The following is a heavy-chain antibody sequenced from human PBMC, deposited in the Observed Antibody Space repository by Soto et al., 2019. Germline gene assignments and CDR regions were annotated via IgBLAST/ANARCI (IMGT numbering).Heavy chain of an antibody. J-gene: IGHJ5*02. V-gene: IGHV4-39*01. CDR2: IYHTGTT. CDR1: GGSIINSTYH. CDR3: ARRVGGVRSPGGFDT. Sequence: QLQLQESGPGLVKPSEILSLTCTVSGGSIINSTYHWGWICQPPGKGLEWIDRIYHTGTTYYNPSVKSRVTMSLETSKNQMSMSLTSVAAADTAVDYGARRVGGVRSPGGFDTWGQGTLVTVSS. D-gene: IGHD3-10*01.